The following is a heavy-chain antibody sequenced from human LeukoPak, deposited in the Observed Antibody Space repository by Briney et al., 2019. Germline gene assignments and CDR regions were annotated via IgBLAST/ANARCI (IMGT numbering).Heavy chain of an antibody. CDR3: ARRDKYYYGSGSYSVFDY. J-gene: IGHJ4*02. V-gene: IGHV4-34*01. CDR2: INHSGST. Sequence: PSETLSLTCAVYGGSFSGYYWSWIRQPPGKGLEWIGEINHSGSTNYNPSLKGRVTISVDTSKNQFSLKLSSVTAADTAVYYCARRDKYYYGSGSYSVFDYWGQGTLVTVSS. CDR1: GGSFSGYY. D-gene: IGHD3-10*01.